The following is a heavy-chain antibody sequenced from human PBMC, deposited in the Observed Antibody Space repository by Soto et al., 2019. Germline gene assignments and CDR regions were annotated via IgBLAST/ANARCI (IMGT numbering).Heavy chain of an antibody. J-gene: IGHJ5*02. CDR3: ATANWSHHYFDP. Sequence: SEPLSLTGAVYGGSFSGDYWSWLRQPPGKGLEWIGEINHSGSPNYNPSLKSRVTISVDTSKNQFSLKMTSVTAADTAVYYCATANWSHHYFDPWGQGTLVTVSS. CDR1: GGSFSGDY. D-gene: IGHD1-1*01. CDR2: INHSGSP. V-gene: IGHV4-34*01.